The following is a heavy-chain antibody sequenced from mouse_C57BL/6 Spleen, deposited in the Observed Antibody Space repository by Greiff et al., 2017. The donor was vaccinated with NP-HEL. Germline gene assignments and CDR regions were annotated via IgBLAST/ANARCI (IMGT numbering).Heavy chain of an antibody. Sequence: EVKLVESGGGLVQPGGSLSLSCAASGFTFTDYYMSWVRQPPGKALEWLGFIRNKANGYTTEYSASVKGRFTISRDNSQSILYLQMNALRAEDSATYYCARSPYYYGSSPWFAYWGQGTLVTVSA. D-gene: IGHD1-1*01. V-gene: IGHV7-3*01. CDR2: IRNKANGYTT. CDR1: GFTFTDYY. CDR3: ARSPYYYGSSPWFAY. J-gene: IGHJ3*01.